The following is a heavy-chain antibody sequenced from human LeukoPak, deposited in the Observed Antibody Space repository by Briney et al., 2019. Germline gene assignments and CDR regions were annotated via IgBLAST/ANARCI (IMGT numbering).Heavy chain of an antibody. V-gene: IGHV3-7*01. Sequence: GGSLRLTCAASGFTFSSYWMSWVRQAPGKGLEWMANIKRDGSEKYYVDSVKGRFTISRDNAKNSLYLQMNSLRAEDTAVYYCARHDVLRFLEWSNWFDPWGQGTLVTVSS. CDR1: GFTFSSYW. CDR3: ARHDVLRFLEWSNWFDP. D-gene: IGHD3-3*01. CDR2: IKRDGSEK. J-gene: IGHJ5*02.